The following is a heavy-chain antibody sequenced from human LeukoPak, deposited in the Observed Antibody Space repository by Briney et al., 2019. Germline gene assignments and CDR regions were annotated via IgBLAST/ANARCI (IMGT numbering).Heavy chain of an antibody. Sequence: GGSLRLSCAASGFTFSDYYMSWIRQAPGKGLEWVSYISSSSSYTNYADSVKGRFTISRDNAKNSLYLQMNSLRAEDTAVYYRARVQVTAMIFDYWGQGTLVTVSS. J-gene: IGHJ4*02. CDR2: ISSSSSYT. CDR1: GFTFSDYY. V-gene: IGHV3-11*06. D-gene: IGHD2-21*02. CDR3: ARVQVTAMIFDY.